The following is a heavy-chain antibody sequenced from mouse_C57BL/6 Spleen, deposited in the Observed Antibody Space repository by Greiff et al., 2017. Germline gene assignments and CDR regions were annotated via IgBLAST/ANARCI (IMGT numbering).Heavy chain of an antibody. CDR3: ASAGRSGPGGY. Sequence: VQLQQPGAELVKPGASVKLSCKASGYTFTSYWMHWVKQRPGQGLEWIGMIHPNSGSTNYNEKFKSKATLTVDKSSSTAYMQRSRLTSEDSAVYYCASAGRSGPGGYWGQGTTLTVSS. CDR1: GYTFTSYW. D-gene: IGHD3-2*02. CDR2: IHPNSGST. J-gene: IGHJ2*01. V-gene: IGHV1-64*01.